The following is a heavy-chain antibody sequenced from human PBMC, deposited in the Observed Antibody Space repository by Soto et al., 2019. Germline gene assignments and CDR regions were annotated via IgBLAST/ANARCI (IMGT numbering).Heavy chain of an antibody. D-gene: IGHD4-17*01. Sequence: PSETLSLTCSVSGGSINSYYWSWIRQPPGKGLEWIGYISYSGGTNYNPSLKSRVTMSLDTSKNQFSLKLSSVTAADTAVYLCARVRIFDFGETLGWFDTWGRGTLVTVYS. CDR1: GGSINSYY. CDR3: ARVRIFDFGETLGWFDT. V-gene: IGHV4-59*08. J-gene: IGHJ5*02. CDR2: ISYSGGT.